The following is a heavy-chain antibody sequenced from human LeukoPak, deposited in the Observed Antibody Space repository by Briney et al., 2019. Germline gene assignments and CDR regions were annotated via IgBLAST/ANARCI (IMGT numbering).Heavy chain of an antibody. CDR3: AKYSSGWYYFDY. CDR1: GFTFNTYR. V-gene: IGHV3-7*03. CDR2: IKEDGSEK. Sequence: PGGSLRLSCAASGFTFNTYRMTWVRQAPGKGLEWVANIKEDGSEKFYGDSVKGRFTISRDNTKNSLFLQMKSLTAEDTAVYYCAKYSSGWYYFDYWGQGTLVTVSS. J-gene: IGHJ4*02. D-gene: IGHD6-19*01.